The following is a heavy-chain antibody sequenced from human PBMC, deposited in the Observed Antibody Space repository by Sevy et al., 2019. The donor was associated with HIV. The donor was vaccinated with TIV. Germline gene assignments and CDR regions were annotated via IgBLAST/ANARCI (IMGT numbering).Heavy chain of an antibody. V-gene: IGHV1-8*01. Sequence: ASVRVSCKASGYTFTSYDINWVRQATGQGLAWMGWMNPNSGNTDYAVKFQGRVTMTRNTSISTAYMELSSLRSEDTAVYYCARGAALYSSSIIEFDYWGQGSLVTVSS. CDR2: MNPNSGNT. CDR3: ARGAALYSSSIIEFDY. CDR1: GYTFTSYD. D-gene: IGHD6-6*01. J-gene: IGHJ4*02.